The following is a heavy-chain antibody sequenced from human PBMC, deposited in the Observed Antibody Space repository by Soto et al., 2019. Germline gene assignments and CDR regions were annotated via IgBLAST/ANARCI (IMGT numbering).Heavy chain of an antibody. J-gene: IGHJ4*02. CDR1: GFTFDDNA. D-gene: IGHD3-16*01. CDR3: AIPQDRGGRTTFIY. CDR2: INWKSDI. V-gene: IGHV3-9*01. Sequence: GGSLRLSCAVSGFTFDDNAMHWVRHAPEKGLEWVSGINWKSDIGYADSVKSRFTIPRDNAENSLYLQMNSLRAEDTALYYCAIPQDRGGRTTFIYWGKGTQVTVSS.